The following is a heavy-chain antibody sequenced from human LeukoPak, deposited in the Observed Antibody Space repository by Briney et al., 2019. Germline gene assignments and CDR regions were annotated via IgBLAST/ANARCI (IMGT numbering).Heavy chain of an antibody. CDR1: GGSISSGSYY. V-gene: IGHV4-61*02. CDR3: ARDYGGNGWFDP. J-gene: IGHJ5*02. D-gene: IGHD4-23*01. Sequence: SETLSLTCTVSGGSISSGSYYWSWIRQPAGKGLEWIGRIYTSGSTNYNPSLKSRVTISVDTSKNQFSLKLSSVTAADTAVYYCARDYGGNGWFDPWGQGTLVTVSS. CDR2: IYTSGST.